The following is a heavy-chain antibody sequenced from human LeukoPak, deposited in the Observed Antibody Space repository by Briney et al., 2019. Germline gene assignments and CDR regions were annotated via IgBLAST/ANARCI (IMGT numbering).Heavy chain of an antibody. CDR3: ARVPLASVSRLYYYGMDV. D-gene: IGHD6-13*01. V-gene: IGHV1-18*01. CDR1: GYTFTSYG. Sequence: ASVKVSCKASGYTFTSYGISWVRQAPGQGLEWMGWISAYNGNTNYAQKLQGRVTMTTDTSTSTAYMELRSLRSDDTAVYYCARVPLASVSRLYYYGMDVWGQGTTVTVSS. CDR2: ISAYNGNT. J-gene: IGHJ6*02.